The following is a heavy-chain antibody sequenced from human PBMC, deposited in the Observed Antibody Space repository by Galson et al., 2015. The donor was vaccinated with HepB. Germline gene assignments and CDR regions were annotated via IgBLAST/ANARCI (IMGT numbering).Heavy chain of an antibody. J-gene: IGHJ6*02. CDR3: AHPTRYCSSTSCYADYYYGMDV. V-gene: IGHV1-69*02. CDR2: IIPILGIA. Sequence: SVKVSCKASGGTFSSYTISWVRQAPGQGLEWMGRIIPILGIANYAQKFQGRVTITADKSTSTAYMELSSLRSEDTAVYYCAHPTRYCSSTSCYADYYYGMDVWGQGTTVTVSS. CDR1: GGTFSSYT. D-gene: IGHD2-2*01.